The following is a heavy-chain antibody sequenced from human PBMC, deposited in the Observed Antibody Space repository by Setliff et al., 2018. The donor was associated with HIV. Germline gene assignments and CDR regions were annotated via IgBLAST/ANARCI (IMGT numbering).Heavy chain of an antibody. Sequence: PSETLSLTCTVSGGSISSSSYYWGWIRQPPGKGLEWIGSIYYSGSTYYNPSLKSRVTISVDTSKNQFSLKLTSVTSADTAVYYCARPYNGGWMWAFDYWGQGTLVTVSS. V-gene: IGHV4-39*01. CDR3: ARPYNGGWMWAFDY. CDR1: GGSISSSSYY. J-gene: IGHJ4*02. D-gene: IGHD2-8*01. CDR2: IYYSGST.